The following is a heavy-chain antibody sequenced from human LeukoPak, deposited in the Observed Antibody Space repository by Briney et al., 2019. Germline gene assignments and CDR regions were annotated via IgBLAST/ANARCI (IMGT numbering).Heavy chain of an antibody. J-gene: IGHJ4*02. CDR3: ARWTGVIDS. V-gene: IGHV3-7*01. CDR2: IKQDGSLE. CDR1: GFTFENYW. Sequence: GGSLRLSCVASGFTFENYWMHWVRQAPGKGPEWVANIKQDGSLEHYMDSVKGRFTISRDNAKNSLILQMDSLRAEDTAVYYCARWTGVIDSWGQGTLVTVSS. D-gene: IGHD2-21*01.